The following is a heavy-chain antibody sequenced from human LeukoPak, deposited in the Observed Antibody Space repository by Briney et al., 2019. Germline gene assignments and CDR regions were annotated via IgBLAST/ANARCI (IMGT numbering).Heavy chain of an antibody. Sequence: ASVKVSCKASVYTFTSYYMHWVRQAPGQGLDWMGIINPSGCSTSYAQKFQGRVTMTRDTSTSTVYMELSSLRSEGTAVYYCARDFEQWLVQGFDYWGQGTLVTVSS. CDR3: ARDFEQWLVQGFDY. J-gene: IGHJ4*02. CDR1: VYTFTSYY. V-gene: IGHV1-46*01. D-gene: IGHD6-19*01. CDR2: INPSGCST.